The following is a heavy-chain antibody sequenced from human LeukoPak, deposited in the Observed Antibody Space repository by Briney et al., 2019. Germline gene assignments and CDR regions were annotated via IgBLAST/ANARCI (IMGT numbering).Heavy chain of an antibody. J-gene: IGHJ5*02. CDR2: IYYSGRT. D-gene: IGHD3-16*02. CDR1: GGSISSYY. CDR3: ARDLGDYVWGSYRHGNWFDP. V-gene: IGHV4-59*01. Sequence: SETLSLTCTVSGGSISSYYWSWIRQPPGKGLEWIGYIYYSGRTNYNPSLKSRVTISVDTSKNQFSLKLSSVTAADTAVYYCARDLGDYVWGSYRHGNWFDPWGQGTLVTVSS.